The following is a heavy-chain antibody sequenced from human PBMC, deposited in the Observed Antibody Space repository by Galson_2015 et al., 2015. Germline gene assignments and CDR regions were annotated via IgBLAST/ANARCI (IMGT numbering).Heavy chain of an antibody. V-gene: IGHV5-10-1*01. D-gene: IGHD3-10*01. CDR2: IDPSDSYT. J-gene: IGHJ6*03. Sequence: QSGAEVKKPGESLWISCTGSGYSFPSYWISWVRQMPGKGLEWMGRIDPSDSYTNYSPSFQGNVTISADKSISTAYLQWSSLKASDSAMYYCARPNYGSGAYYYYMDVWGKGTTVTVSS. CDR3: ARPNYGSGAYYYYMDV. CDR1: GYSFPSYW.